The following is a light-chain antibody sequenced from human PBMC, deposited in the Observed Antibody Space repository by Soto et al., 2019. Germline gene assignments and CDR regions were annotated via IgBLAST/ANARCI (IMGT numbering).Light chain of an antibody. V-gene: IGLV2-23*01. J-gene: IGLJ1*01. CDR2: EGS. CDR3: WSYTGDNSYV. CDR1: SGDVGTYNL. Sequence: QSALTQPASVSGSPGQSITISCTGTSGDVGTYNLVSWYQQHPGKAPKLMIYEGSKRPSGISTRFSGSKSGNTASLTISGLQAEDEADYYCWSYTGDNSYVFGGGTKLTAL.